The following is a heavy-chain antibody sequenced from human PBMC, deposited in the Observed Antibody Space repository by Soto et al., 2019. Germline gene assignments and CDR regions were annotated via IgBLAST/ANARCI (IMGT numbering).Heavy chain of an antibody. Sequence: HGESLKISRKGCGYCLTRYWLNWERQMPGKGLEWMGRIDPSDSYTNYSPSFQGHVTISADKSISTAYLQWSSLKASDTAMYYCATQGGGIVVVVAASDAFDIWGQGTMVTVSS. J-gene: IGHJ3*02. V-gene: IGHV5-10-1*01. D-gene: IGHD2-15*01. CDR3: ATQGGGIVVVVAASDAFDI. CDR1: GYCLTRYW. CDR2: IDPSDSYT.